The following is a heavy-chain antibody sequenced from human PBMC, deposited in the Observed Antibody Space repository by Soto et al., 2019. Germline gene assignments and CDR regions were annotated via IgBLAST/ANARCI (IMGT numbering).Heavy chain of an antibody. J-gene: IGHJ6*02. CDR1: GFTFSSYA. V-gene: IGHV3-23*01. CDR3: AKGPTVTARYYYYYGMDV. D-gene: IGHD4-17*01. CDR2: ISGSGGST. Sequence: PGGSLRLSCAASGFTFSSYAMSWVRQAPGKGLEWVSAISGSGGSTYYADSVKGRFTISRDNSKNTLYLQMNSLRAEDTAVYYCAKGPTVTARYYYYYGMDVWGQGTTVTVSS.